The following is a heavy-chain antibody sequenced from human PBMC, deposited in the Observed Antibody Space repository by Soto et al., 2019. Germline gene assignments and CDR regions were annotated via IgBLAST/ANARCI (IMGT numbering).Heavy chain of an antibody. CDR3: ARGLKMLRVFGLKTYYYYYMDV. Sequence: QVNLVQSGAEVKKPGASVKVSCKASGYTFTSYDINWVRQVAGQGLEWMGWMNPNRGDTAYAQEFQGRVTMSRNTSISIAYMELRSLRPADTAVYYCARGLKMLRVFGLKTYYYYYMDVWGKGTTVTLSS. CDR2: MNPNRGDT. CDR1: GYTFTSYD. D-gene: IGHD3-10*01. J-gene: IGHJ6*03. V-gene: IGHV1-8*01.